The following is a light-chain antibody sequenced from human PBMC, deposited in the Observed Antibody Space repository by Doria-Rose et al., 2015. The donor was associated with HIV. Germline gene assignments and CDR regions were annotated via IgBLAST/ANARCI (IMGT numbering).Light chain of an antibody. J-gene: IGKJ1*01. CDR2: AAS. CDR3: QQTYSSLPWT. Sequence: DIQMTQSPSSLSASIGDRVTITCRASQTVSTYLNWFQQEPGKAPKLLIYAASRLQSGVPSRFSGSGSGTDFTLTISGLQPGDFATYYCQQTYSSLPWTFGQGTKVEMK. CDR1: QTVSTY. V-gene: IGKV1-39*01.